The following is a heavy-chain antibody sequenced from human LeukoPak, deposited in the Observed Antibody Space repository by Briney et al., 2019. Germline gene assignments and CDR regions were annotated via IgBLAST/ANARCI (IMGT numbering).Heavy chain of an antibody. CDR3: ARDFRGSGSFHFDH. CDR1: GGSISSYY. CDR2: IYYSGST. D-gene: IGHD3-10*01. Sequence: SETLSLTCTVSGGSISSYYWSWIRQPPGKGLEWIGSIYYSGSTYFSPSLKGRATLSIDTSKKHFSLKLSSVTAADTAVYYCARDFRGSGSFHFDHWGQGTLVTVSS. V-gene: IGHV4-59*12. J-gene: IGHJ4*02.